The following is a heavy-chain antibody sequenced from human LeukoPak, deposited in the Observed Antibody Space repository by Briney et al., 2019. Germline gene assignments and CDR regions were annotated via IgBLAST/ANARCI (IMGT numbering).Heavy chain of an antibody. V-gene: IGHV3-72*01. CDR1: GFTFSDHY. CDR3: ARGPSGYHNT. J-gene: IGHJ4*02. CDR2: TRNKANSYTT. D-gene: IGHD5-12*01. Sequence: PGGSLRLSCAASGFTFSDHYMDWVRQAPGKGLEWVGRTRNKANSYTTEYAASVEGRFTISRDDSKKSVYLQMNSLRTEDTAVYYCARGPSGYHNTGGQGTLVTVSS.